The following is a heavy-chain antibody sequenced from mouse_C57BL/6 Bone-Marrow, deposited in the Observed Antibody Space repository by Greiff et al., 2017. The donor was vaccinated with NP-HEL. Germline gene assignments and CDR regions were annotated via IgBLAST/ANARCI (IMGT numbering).Heavy chain of an antibody. D-gene: IGHD2-4*01. J-gene: IGHJ3*01. Sequence: VKLMESGPELVKPGASVKISCKASGYAFSSSWMNWVKQRPGKGLEWIGRIYPGDGDTNYNGKFKGKATLTADKSSSTAYMQLSSLTSEDSAVYFCARGENDYDWFAYWGQGTLVTVSA. V-gene: IGHV1-82*01. CDR1: GYAFSSSW. CDR2: IYPGDGDT. CDR3: ARGENDYDWFAY.